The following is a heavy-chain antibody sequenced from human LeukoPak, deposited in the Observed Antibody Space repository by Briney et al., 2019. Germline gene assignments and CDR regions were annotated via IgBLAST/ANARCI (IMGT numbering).Heavy chain of an antibody. V-gene: IGHV4-39*01. J-gene: IGHJ4*02. CDR2: IYYSGST. CDR1: GGSITINSYY. D-gene: IGHD3-3*02. Sequence: SEALSLTCTISGGSITINSYYWGWIRQPPGKGLEWIGSIYYSGSTYYNPSLKSRVTISVDTSKNQFSLKLSSVTAADTAVHYCAIPGRGHYYFDFWGQGTLVTVSS. CDR3: AIPGRGHYYFDF.